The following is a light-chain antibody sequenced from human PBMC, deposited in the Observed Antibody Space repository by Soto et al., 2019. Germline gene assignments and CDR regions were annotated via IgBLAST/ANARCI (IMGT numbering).Light chain of an antibody. J-gene: IGKJ2*01. Sequence: EIVLTQSPGTLSLSPGERATLSCRASQSITSNFLAWYQQKPGQAPRLLIYGASSRATGIPDRFSGSGSERDVTLTINRLEPEDFAVYFCQQYGRSPLMYTFGQGTKVEIK. V-gene: IGKV3-20*01. CDR2: GAS. CDR3: QQYGRSPLMYT. CDR1: QSITSNF.